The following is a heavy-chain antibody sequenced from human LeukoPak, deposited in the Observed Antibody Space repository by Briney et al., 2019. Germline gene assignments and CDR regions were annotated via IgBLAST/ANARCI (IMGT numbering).Heavy chain of an antibody. V-gene: IGHV1-18*01. D-gene: IGHD6-13*01. CDR1: GYTFYNYG. Sequence: ASVKVSCKAPGYTFYNYGISWMRQAPGQGLEWMGWISAYNGNTKYLQKLQGRVTVTTDTSTSTAYMELRSLRSDDTAVYYCARDGVAAASFLDYWGQGTLVTVSS. CDR2: ISAYNGNT. CDR3: ARDGVAAASFLDY. J-gene: IGHJ4*02.